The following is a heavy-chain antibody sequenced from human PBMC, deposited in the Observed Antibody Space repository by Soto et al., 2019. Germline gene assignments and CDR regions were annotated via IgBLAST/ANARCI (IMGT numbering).Heavy chain of an antibody. CDR1: GFTFSSYA. V-gene: IGHV3-23*01. CDR3: AKSREGSSWYPDGY. D-gene: IGHD6-13*01. Sequence: GGSLRLSCAASGFTFSSYAMSWVRQAPGKGLEWVSAISGSGGSTYYADSVKGRFTISRDNSKNTLYLQMNSLRAEDTAVYYCAKSREGSSWYPDGYWGQGTLVTVSS. CDR2: ISGSGGST. J-gene: IGHJ4*02.